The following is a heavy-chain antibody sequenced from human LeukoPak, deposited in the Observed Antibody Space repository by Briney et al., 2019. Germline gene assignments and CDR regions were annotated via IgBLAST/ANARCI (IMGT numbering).Heavy chain of an antibody. Sequence: TSETLSLTCAVYGGSFSGYYWSWIRQPPGKGLEWIGEIYHSGSTNYNPSLKSRVTISVDKSKNQFSLKLSSVTAADTAVYYCARARFLEWYPASEWFDPRGQGTLVTVSS. CDR3: ARARFLEWYPASEWFDP. J-gene: IGHJ5*02. D-gene: IGHD3-3*01. V-gene: IGHV4-34*01. CDR1: GGSFSGYY. CDR2: IYHSGST.